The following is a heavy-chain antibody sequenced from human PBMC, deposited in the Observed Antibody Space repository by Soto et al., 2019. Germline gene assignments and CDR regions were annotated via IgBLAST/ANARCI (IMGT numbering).Heavy chain of an antibody. CDR3: ARARGYSYGDQYFDY. CDR1: GGTVSNYA. D-gene: IGHD5-18*01. V-gene: IGHV1-69*13. J-gene: IGHJ4*02. Sequence: GASVKVSCKASGGTVSNYALSWVRQAPGQGLEWMGGIIPIFGTSNYAQKFQGRVTITADESTNTAYIDLSSLRSKDTAVYYCARARGYSYGDQYFDYWGQGTLVTVSS. CDR2: IIPIFGTS.